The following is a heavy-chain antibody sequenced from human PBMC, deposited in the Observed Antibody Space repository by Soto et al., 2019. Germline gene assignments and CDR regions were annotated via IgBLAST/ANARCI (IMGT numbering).Heavy chain of an antibody. Sequence: ASVKVSCKASGYTFTSYGISWVRQAPGQGLEWMGWISAYNGNTNYAQKLQGRVTMTTDTSTSTAYMELRSLGSDDTAVYYCAGSSSTSSDPIYYSYYGMDVWGQGTTVTVSS. J-gene: IGHJ6*02. CDR3: AGSSSTSSDPIYYSYYGMDV. D-gene: IGHD2-2*01. CDR1: GYTFTSYG. V-gene: IGHV1-18*01. CDR2: ISAYNGNT.